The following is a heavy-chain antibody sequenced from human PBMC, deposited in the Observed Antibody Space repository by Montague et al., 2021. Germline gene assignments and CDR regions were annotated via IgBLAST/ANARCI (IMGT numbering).Heavy chain of an antibody. CDR1: GFTFISYW. J-gene: IGHJ4*02. V-gene: IGHV3-74*01. Sequence: SLRLSCAASGFTFISYWMHWVRQAPGKGLVWVSTIKTDGSSTNYADSVTGRFTISRDNAKNTLYLQMNSLRVEDTAVYYCARSYDSWGQGALVTVSS. CDR3: ARSYDS. CDR2: IKTDGSST. D-gene: IGHD3-10*01.